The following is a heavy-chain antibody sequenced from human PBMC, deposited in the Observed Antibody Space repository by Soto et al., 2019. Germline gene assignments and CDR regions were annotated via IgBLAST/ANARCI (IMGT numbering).Heavy chain of an antibody. CDR2: VYYSGTA. Sequence: PSETLSLTCTVSGGSISNYYWSWIRQPPGKGLEWAGYVYYSGTASYNPSLESRVAMSVDTSKKQISLRLSSVTVADTAVYYCAREYTRWFDPWGQGTLVTVSS. V-gene: IGHV4-59*01. CDR3: AREYTRWFDP. CDR1: GGSISNYY. D-gene: IGHD2-2*02. J-gene: IGHJ5*02.